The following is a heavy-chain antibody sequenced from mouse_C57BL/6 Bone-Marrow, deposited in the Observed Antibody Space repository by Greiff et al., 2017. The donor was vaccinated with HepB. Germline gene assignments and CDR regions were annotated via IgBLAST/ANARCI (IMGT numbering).Heavy chain of an antibody. CDR3: ARRDSSGYLDY. J-gene: IGHJ2*01. CDR2: ISNLAYSI. Sequence: EVKLVESGGGLVQPGGSLKLSCAASGFTFSDYGMAWVRQAPRKGPEWVAFISNLAYSIYYADTVTGRFTISRENAKNTLYLEMSSLRSEDTAMYYCARRDSSGYLDYWGQGTTLTVSS. D-gene: IGHD3-2*02. CDR1: GFTFSDYG. V-gene: IGHV5-15*01.